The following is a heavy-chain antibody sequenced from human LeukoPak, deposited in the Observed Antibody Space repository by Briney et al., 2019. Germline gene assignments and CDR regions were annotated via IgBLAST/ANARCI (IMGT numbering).Heavy chain of an antibody. CDR3: TTGTWGFGDF. V-gene: IGHV3-15*01. D-gene: IGHD7-27*01. J-gene: IGHJ4*02. CDR2: IRSKTDGGTT. Sequence: PGGSLRLSCAASGFTFSNAWLGWVRQAPGKGLEWVGRIRSKTDGGTTDYAAPVKGRFTISRDDSKNTLYLQMNSLKIEDIGVYYCTTGTWGFGDFWGQGTLVTVSS. CDR1: GFTFSNAW.